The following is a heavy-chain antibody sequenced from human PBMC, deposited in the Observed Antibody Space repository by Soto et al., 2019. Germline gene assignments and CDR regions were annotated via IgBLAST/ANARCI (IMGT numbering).Heavy chain of an antibody. Sequence: SGGSLRLSCAASGFTVSSNYMSWVRQAPGKGLEWVSVIYSGGSTYYADSMKGRFTISRDNSKNTLYLQMNSLRAEDTAVYYCASLDYYDFWSGQEGDYGMDVWGQGTTVTVSS. J-gene: IGHJ6*02. V-gene: IGHV3-53*01. CDR3: ASLDYYDFWSGQEGDYGMDV. CDR2: IYSGGST. D-gene: IGHD3-3*01. CDR1: GFTVSSNY.